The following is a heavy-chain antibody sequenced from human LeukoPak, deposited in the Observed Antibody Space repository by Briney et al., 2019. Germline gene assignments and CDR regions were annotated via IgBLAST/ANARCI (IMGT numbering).Heavy chain of an antibody. Sequence: GGSLRLSCAASGFTFSSYSMNWVRQAPGKGLEWLSCITSGSGTVYYADSVKGRFAISRDNANNSLYLQMNSLRAEDTAVYYCASSVRYSSSCYGPVDYWGQGTLVTVSS. J-gene: IGHJ4*02. V-gene: IGHV3-48*01. D-gene: IGHD6-13*01. CDR3: ASSVRYSSSCYGPVDY. CDR2: ITSGSGTV. CDR1: GFTFSSYS.